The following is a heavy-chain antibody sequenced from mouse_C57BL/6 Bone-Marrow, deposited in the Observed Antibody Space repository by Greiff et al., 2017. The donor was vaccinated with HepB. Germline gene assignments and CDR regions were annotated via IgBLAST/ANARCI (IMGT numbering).Heavy chain of an antibody. D-gene: IGHD2-4*01. V-gene: IGHV5-4*03. CDR2: ISDGGSYT. CDR3: ARAYDYDAPFAY. Sequence: EVKLVESGGGLVKPGGSLKLSCAASGFTFSSYAMSWVRQTPEKRLEWVATISDGGSYTYYPDNVKGRFTISRDNAKNNLYLQMSHLKSEDTAMYYCARAYDYDAPFAYWGQGTLVTVSA. J-gene: IGHJ3*01. CDR1: GFTFSSYA.